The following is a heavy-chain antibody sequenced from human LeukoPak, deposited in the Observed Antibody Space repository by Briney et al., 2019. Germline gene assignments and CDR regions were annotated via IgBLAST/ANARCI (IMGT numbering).Heavy chain of an antibody. D-gene: IGHD3-22*01. V-gene: IGHV4-39*07. Sequence: SETLSLTCSVSGGSISGTSYCWGWIRQPPGKGLEWIGSIYYSGSTYYNPSLKSRVTISVDTSKNQFSLKLSSVTAADTAVYYCARDPAYDSSGVDYWGQGTLVTVSS. CDR1: GGSISGTSYC. J-gene: IGHJ4*02. CDR3: ARDPAYDSSGVDY. CDR2: IYYSGST.